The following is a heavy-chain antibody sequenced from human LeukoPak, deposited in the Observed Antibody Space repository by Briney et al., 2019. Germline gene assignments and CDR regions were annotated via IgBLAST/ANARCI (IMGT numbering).Heavy chain of an antibody. D-gene: IGHD1-7*01. J-gene: IGHJ6*03. CDR2: MNPNSGNT. CDR3: ARGRTGTTGCYYYYYMDV. Sequence: GASVKVSCKASGYTFTSYDINWVRQATGQGLEWMGWMNPNSGNTGYAQRFQGRVTMTRNTSISTAYMELSSLRSEDTAVYYCARGRTGTTGCYYYYYMDVWGKGTTVTVSS. V-gene: IGHV1-8*01. CDR1: GYTFTSYD.